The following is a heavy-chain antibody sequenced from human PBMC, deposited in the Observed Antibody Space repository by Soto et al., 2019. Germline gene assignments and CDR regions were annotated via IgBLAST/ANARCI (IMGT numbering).Heavy chain of an antibody. J-gene: IGHJ4*02. D-gene: IGHD3-22*01. CDR3: ARGGGVGLTKSSFDY. CDR2: IDPSGGDT. CDR1: GYTFNRHY. V-gene: IGHV1-46*02. Sequence: QVQLVQSGAEVRKPGASVKVSCKASGYTFNRHYIQWVRQAPGQGLEWMGMIDPSGGDTNYAKKFQGRVTLTSDTSTGTVYMELSSLISEDTAVYYFARGGGVGLTKSSFDYWGPGTLVIVSS.